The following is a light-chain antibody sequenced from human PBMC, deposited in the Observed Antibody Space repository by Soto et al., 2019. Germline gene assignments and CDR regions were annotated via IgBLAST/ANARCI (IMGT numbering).Light chain of an antibody. J-gene: IGLJ3*02. V-gene: IGLV2-11*01. Sequence: QSALTQPRSVSGSPGQSVTISCTGTSSDVGGYNYVSWYQQHPGKAPKLMIYDVSKRPSGVPDRFSGSKSGNTASLTISGLQAEDEADYYCCLYAGSYPWVFGGGTKLNVL. CDR2: DVS. CDR1: SSDVGGYNY. CDR3: CLYAGSYPWV.